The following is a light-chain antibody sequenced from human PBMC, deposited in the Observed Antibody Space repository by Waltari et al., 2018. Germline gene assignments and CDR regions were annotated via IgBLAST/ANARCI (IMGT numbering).Light chain of an antibody. CDR2: DVS. CDR3: SSYTRSSTWV. Sequence: QSALTQPATVSGSPGQSITISCTGTSSDVGGYNYVSWYQQHPGKAPKLMIYDVSNRPSAVSDRFSGSKSGNTASLTISGLQAEDEADYYCSSYTRSSTWVFGGGTKLTVL. J-gene: IGLJ3*02. V-gene: IGLV2-14*03. CDR1: SSDVGGYNY.